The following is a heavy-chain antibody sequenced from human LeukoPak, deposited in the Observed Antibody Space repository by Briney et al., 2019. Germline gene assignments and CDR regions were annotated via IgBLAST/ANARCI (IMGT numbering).Heavy chain of an antibody. D-gene: IGHD5-12*01. J-gene: IGHJ4*02. CDR2: ISAYNGNT. CDR3: VRGRIVVTIRAFVGYYFDY. CDR1: GYTFTSYG. V-gene: IGHV1-18*04. Sequence: ASVKVSCKASGYTFTSYGISWVRQAPGQGLEWMGWISAYNGNTNYAQKLQGRVTMTTDTSTSTAYMELRSLRSDDTAVYYCVRGRIVVTIRAFVGYYFDYWGQGTLVTVSS.